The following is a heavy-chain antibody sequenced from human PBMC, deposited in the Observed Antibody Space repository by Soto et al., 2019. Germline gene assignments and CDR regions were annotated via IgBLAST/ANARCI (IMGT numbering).Heavy chain of an antibody. CDR3: ARGPAAAAGTAYYGMDV. J-gene: IGHJ6*02. D-gene: IGHD6-13*01. CDR1: GFTFSSYD. CDR2: ISTAGNT. Sequence: SLRLSCAASGFTFSSYDMHWVRQGTGKGLEWVSGISTAGNTYYPGSVKGRFTISRENAKNSLYLQMNSLRAGDTAVYYCARGPAAAAGTAYYGMDVWGQGTTVTVSS. V-gene: IGHV3-13*01.